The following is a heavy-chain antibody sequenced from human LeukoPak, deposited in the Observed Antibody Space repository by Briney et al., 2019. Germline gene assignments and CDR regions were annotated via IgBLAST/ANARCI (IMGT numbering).Heavy chain of an antibody. CDR3: ATSEARSNGWYVY. V-gene: IGHV3-74*01. D-gene: IGHD6-19*01. CDR1: GFTFSSYG. Sequence: GGSLRLSCAASGFTFSSYGMHWVRQAPGKGLVWVSRINSDGSSTSYADSVKGRFTISRDSAKNMLYLQMNSLRAEDTAVYYCATSEARSNGWYVYWGQGTLVTVSS. CDR2: INSDGSST. J-gene: IGHJ4*02.